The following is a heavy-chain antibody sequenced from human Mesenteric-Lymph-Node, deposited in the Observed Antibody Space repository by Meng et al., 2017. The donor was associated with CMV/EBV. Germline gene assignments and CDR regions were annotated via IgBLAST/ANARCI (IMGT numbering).Heavy chain of an antibody. J-gene: IGHJ4*02. CDR2: INHSGST. Sequence: QVQLQQWGAGLLKPSATLSLPCAVYGGSFSAYYWSWIRQPPGKGLEWIGEINHSGSTNYNPSLKSRITISVDTSKNQFSLKLTSVTAADTAVYFCASLAPLNNTKDKIPSGYWGQGTLVTVSS. D-gene: IGHD1-14*01. CDR3: ASLAPLNNTKDKIPSGY. V-gene: IGHV4-34*01. CDR1: GGSFSAYY.